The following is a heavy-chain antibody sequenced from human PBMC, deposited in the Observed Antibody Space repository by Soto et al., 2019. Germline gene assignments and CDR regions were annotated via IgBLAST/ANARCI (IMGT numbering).Heavy chain of an antibody. D-gene: IGHD3-3*01. CDR3: ARASDVTIFGVVTEKYYYGMDV. Sequence: GASVKVSCKASGYTFTSYYMHWVRQAPGQGLEWMGIINPSGGSTSYAQKFQGRVTMTRDTSTSTVYMELSSLRSEDTAVYYCARASDVTIFGVVTEKYYYGMDVWGQGTTVTVSS. CDR2: INPSGGST. CDR1: GYTFTSYY. V-gene: IGHV1-46*01. J-gene: IGHJ6*02.